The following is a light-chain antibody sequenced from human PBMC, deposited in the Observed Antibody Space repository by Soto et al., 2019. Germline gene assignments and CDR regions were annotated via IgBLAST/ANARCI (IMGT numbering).Light chain of an antibody. CDR2: GNS. CDR3: QSYDSSLSGLYV. J-gene: IGLJ1*01. CDR1: SSNIGAGYD. V-gene: IGLV1-40*01. Sequence: QPVLTQPPSVSGAPGQRVTISCTGSSSNIGAGYDVHWYQQLPGTAPKLLIYGNSNRPSGVPDRFSGSKSGTSASLAITGLQAEDEADYCCQSYDSSLSGLYVFGTGTKLTVL.